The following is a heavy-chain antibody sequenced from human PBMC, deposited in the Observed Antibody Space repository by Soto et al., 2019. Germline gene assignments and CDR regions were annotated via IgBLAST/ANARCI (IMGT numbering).Heavy chain of an antibody. CDR1: AFTFSDYY. CDR3: ARRRASTWYMGSYLDY. Sequence: GGSLRPSCAASAFTFSDYYMSWIRQAPGKGLEWVSYIVSSSSYTNYADSVKGRFTISRDNAKNPLYLEMNSLRAEDTAVYYCARRRASTWYMGSYLDYWGLGTLVTVSS. J-gene: IGHJ4*03. V-gene: IGHV3-11*06. CDR2: IVSSSSYT. D-gene: IGHD6-13*01.